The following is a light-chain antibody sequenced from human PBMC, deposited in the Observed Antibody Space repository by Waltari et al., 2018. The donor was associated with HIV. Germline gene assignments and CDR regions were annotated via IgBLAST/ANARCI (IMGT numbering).Light chain of an antibody. CDR3: QQRSNWPPGVT. J-gene: IGKJ4*01. CDR2: DAS. CDR1: QSVSSY. Sequence: EIVLTQSPATLSLSRGERATLSRRASQSVSSYLAWYQQKPGQAPRLLIYDASNRATGIPARFSGSGSGTDFTLTISSLEPEDFAVYYCQQRSNWPPGVTFGGGTKVEIK. V-gene: IGKV3-11*01.